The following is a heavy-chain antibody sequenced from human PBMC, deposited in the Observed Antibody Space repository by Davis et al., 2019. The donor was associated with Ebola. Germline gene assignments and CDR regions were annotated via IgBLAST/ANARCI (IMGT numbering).Heavy chain of an antibody. D-gene: IGHD6-13*01. CDR2: INQDESKK. CDR1: GFIFRSHR. V-gene: IGHV3-7*03. Sequence: GESLMTSCASSGFIFRSHRMSRVRQAPGKGLEWVANINQDESKKYDADSLKGRFTISRDNAKNSLYLQRNSLRVEDTAVYYCARDGTGPGIYFDCWGQGTLVTVSS. CDR3: ARDGTGPGIYFDC. J-gene: IGHJ4*02.